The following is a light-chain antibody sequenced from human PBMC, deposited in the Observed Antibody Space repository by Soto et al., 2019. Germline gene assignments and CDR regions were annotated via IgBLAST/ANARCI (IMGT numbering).Light chain of an antibody. CDR3: QKFNRYPPT. Sequence: AIQLTQSPSSLSASVGDRVTITCRASQGISSALAWYQQKPGKATKLLIYDASSLESGVPSRFSGSGSGTDFTLTISRLQTEDVATYNCQKFNRYPPTFGGVTKVEIK. CDR1: QGISSA. J-gene: IGKJ4*01. CDR2: DAS. V-gene: IGKV1-13*02.